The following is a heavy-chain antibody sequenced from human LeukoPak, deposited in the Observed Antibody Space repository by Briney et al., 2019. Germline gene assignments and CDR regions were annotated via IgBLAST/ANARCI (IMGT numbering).Heavy chain of an antibody. CDR3: VRDRDGFYYFDY. V-gene: IGHV4-59*03. CDR2: IYYRGNT. CDR1: GGSISYY. Sequence: SETLSLTCTVSGGSISYYWNWIRQPPGKGLEWIGYIYYRGNTNYNPFLKSRLTISVDTSKNQFSLKLSSVTAADTAVYYCVRDRDGFYYFDYWGQGTLVTVSS. J-gene: IGHJ4*02. D-gene: IGHD5-24*01.